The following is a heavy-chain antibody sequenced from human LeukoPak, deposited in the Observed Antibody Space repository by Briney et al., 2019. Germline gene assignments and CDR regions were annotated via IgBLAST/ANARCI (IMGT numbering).Heavy chain of an antibody. CDR1: GFTFSSYW. CDR3: ARHQRGYFDY. CDR2: IKQDGSEK. J-gene: IGHJ4*02. V-gene: IGHV3-7*01. D-gene: IGHD6-25*01. Sequence: GGSLRLSCAASGFTFSSYWMSWVRQAPGKWLEWVANIKQDGSEKYYVDSVKGRFTISRDNSKNTLYLQMNSLRAEDTAVYYCARHQRGYFDYWGQGTLVTVSS.